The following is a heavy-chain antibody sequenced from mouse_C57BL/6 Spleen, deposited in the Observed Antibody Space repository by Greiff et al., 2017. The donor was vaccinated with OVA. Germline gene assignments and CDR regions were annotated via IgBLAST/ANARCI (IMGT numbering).Heavy chain of an antibody. CDR3: ACITTVVATKYFDV. J-gene: IGHJ1*03. D-gene: IGHD1-1*01. CDR1: GYTFTSYW. Sequence: QVQLKQPGAELVRPGSSVKLSCKASGYTFTSYWMHWVKQRPIQGLEWIGNIDPSDSETHYNQKFKDKATLTVDKSSSTAYMQLSSLTSEDSAVYYCACITTVVATKYFDVWGTGTTVTVSS. CDR2: IDPSDSET. V-gene: IGHV1-52*01.